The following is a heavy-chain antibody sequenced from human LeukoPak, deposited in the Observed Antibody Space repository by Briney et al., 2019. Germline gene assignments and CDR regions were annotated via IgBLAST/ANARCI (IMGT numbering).Heavy chain of an antibody. V-gene: IGHV3-74*01. D-gene: IGHD6-13*01. CDR1: GFTFSSYW. CDR3: GRGGKVEQLVPAR. J-gene: IGHJ4*02. CDR2: ISSDGSST. Sequence: PGGSLRLSCAASGFTFSSYWMHWVRQAPGKGLVWVSRISSDGSSTTYADSVKGRFTISRDNAKNTLYLQMNSPRAEDTAVYYCGRGGKVEQLVPARWGQGSLVTVSS.